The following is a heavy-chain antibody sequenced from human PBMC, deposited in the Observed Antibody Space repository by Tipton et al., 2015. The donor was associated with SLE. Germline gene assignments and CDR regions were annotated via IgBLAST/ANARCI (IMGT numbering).Heavy chain of an antibody. CDR3: ARLEDPFGIFGVPKGWFDP. J-gene: IGHJ5*02. V-gene: IGHV4-39*07. CDR2: IYYSGST. D-gene: IGHD3-3*01. Sequence: TLSLTCTVSGGSISSSSYYWGWIRQPPGKGLEWIGSIYYSGSTYYNPSLKSRVTMSVDTSKNQFSLKLTSVTAADTAGYYCARLEDPFGIFGVPKGWFDPWGQGTLVTVSS. CDR1: GGSISSSSYY.